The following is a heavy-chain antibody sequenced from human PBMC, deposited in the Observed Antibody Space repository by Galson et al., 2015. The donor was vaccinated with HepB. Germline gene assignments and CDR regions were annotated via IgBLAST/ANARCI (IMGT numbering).Heavy chain of an antibody. J-gene: IGHJ4*02. CDR2: IRSKANNYAT. V-gene: IGHV3-73*01. CDR3: TRLGDFSGYSSR. Sequence: LRLPCAASGFTFSGSAIHWVRQASGKGPEWVGRIRSKANNYATSYVPSLKGRFTISRYDSKNMAYLHMKSLKTEDTAVYYCTRLGDFSGYSSRWGQGTLVTVSS. D-gene: IGHD6-19*01. CDR1: GFTFSGSA.